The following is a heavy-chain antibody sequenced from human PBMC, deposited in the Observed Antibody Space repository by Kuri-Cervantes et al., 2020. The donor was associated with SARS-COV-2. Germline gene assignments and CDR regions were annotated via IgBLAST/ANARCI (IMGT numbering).Heavy chain of an antibody. CDR1: GFTFSSYW. V-gene: IGHV3-74*01. CDR3: ATLNGDRLDAFDI. CDR2: INSDGSST. J-gene: IGHJ3*02. Sequence: GESLKISCAASGFTFSSYWMHWVRQAPGKGLVWVSRINSDGSSTSYADSVKGRFTISRDNAKNTLYPQMNSLRAEDTAVYYCATLNGDRLDAFDIWGQGTRVTVSS. D-gene: IGHD7-27*01.